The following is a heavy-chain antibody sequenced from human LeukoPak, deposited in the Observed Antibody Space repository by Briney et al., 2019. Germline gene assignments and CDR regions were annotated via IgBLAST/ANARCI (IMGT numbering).Heavy chain of an antibody. Sequence: PGGSLRLSCAASGFTFSHYNMSWIRQAPGKGLEWVSYISSSGSTIYYADSVKGRFTISRDNAKNSLYLQMNSLRAEDTAVYYCARDLEFRDYYDSSGYYSLDYWGQGTLVTVSS. V-gene: IGHV3-11*01. CDR3: ARDLEFRDYYDSSGYYSLDY. CDR1: GFTFSHYN. D-gene: IGHD3-22*01. CDR2: ISSSGSTI. J-gene: IGHJ4*02.